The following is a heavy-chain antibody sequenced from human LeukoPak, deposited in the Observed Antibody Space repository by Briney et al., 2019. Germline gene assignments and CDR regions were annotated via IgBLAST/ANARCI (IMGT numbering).Heavy chain of an antibody. D-gene: IGHD3-22*01. CDR1: GFTFDDYA. CDR2: ISWNSGNI. Sequence: PGGSLRLSCAASGFTFDDYAMHWVRQAPGKGLEWVSGISWNSGNIGYADSVKGRFTISRGNAKNSLYLQMDSLRAEDTALYYCAKDPVPYYHDSSAYFNYWGQGTLVTVSS. V-gene: IGHV3-9*01. J-gene: IGHJ4*02. CDR3: AKDPVPYYHDSSAYFNY.